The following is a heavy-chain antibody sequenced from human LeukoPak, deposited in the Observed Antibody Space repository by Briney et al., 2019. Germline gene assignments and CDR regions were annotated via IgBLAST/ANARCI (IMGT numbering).Heavy chain of an antibody. Sequence: GGSLRLSCAASGFTFSSYAMHWVRQAPGKGLEWVAVISYDGSNKYYADSVKGRFTISRDNSKNTLYLQMNSLRAEDTAVYYCARDQQLWPPGVFDYWGQGTLVTVSS. CDR1: GFTFSSYA. CDR2: ISYDGSNK. V-gene: IGHV3-30-3*01. D-gene: IGHD5-18*01. J-gene: IGHJ4*02. CDR3: ARDQQLWPPGVFDY.